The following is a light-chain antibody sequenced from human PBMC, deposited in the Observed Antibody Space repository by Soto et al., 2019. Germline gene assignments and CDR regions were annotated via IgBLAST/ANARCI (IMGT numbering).Light chain of an antibody. CDR1: QSINTY. CDR2: AAS. V-gene: IGKV1-39*01. CDR3: QQSYSTPLT. J-gene: IGKJ4*01. Sequence: DILMTQSPSSLSASVGDRVTIPCRASQSINTYLNWYQQKPGKAPKLLIYAASSLQSGVPSRFSGSGSGTDFTLTISSLQPEDFATYYCQQSYSTPLTFGGGTKVDIK.